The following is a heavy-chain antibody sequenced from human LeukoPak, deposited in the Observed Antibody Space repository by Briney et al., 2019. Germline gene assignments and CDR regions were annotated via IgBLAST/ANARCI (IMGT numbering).Heavy chain of an antibody. V-gene: IGHV4-31*03. CDR2: VSYGGNT. J-gene: IGHJ6*02. CDR3: ARDRHDSFPMDV. D-gene: IGHD3-3*01. Sequence: SQTLSLTCTVSGASISSGGYYWSWFRQHPGKGLEWIGYVSYGGNTYYNPSLKSRVTISVDTSMNQFSLKPSSVTAADTAVYYCARDRHDSFPMDVWGQGTTVTVSS. CDR1: GASISSGGYY.